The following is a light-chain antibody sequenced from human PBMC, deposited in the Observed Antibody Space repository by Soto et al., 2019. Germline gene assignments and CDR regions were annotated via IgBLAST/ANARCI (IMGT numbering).Light chain of an antibody. CDR3: QQSDSSLWT. J-gene: IGKJ1*01. CDR1: QSVSDRS. V-gene: IGKV3-20*01. Sequence: EIVLTQSPGTLSLSPGERATLSCRASQSVSDRSLAWYQQKPGQAPRLLIYVASNRATGIPDRFSGGGSGTDFTITINRLEPEDCAVYYCQQSDSSLWTFGQVTKVEI. CDR2: VAS.